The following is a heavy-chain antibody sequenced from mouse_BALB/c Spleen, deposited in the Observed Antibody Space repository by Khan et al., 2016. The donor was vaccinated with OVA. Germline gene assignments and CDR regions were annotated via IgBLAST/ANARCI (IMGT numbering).Heavy chain of an antibody. CDR2: IWSGGST. Sequence: QVQLQQPGPGLVRPSQSLSITCTVSGFSLTTYGVHWVRQSPGKGLEWLGVIWSGGSTDYSAAFISRLSISKDNSKSQVFFKMNSLQPNDTAIYYCARNYDYDEGLAYWGQGTLVTVSA. CDR3: ARNYDYDEGLAY. CDR1: GFSLTTYG. V-gene: IGHV2-2*02. D-gene: IGHD2-4*01. J-gene: IGHJ3*01.